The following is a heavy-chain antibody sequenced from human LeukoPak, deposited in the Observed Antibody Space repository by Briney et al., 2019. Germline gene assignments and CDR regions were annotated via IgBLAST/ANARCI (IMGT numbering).Heavy chain of an antibody. CDR2: IYYSGST. CDR3: ARSSSSGWKYYFDY. Sequence: SETLSLTCTVSGGSISSYYWIWIRQPPGKGLEWIGYIYYSGSTNYNPSLKSRVTISVDTSKNQFSLKLSSVTAADTAVYYCARSSSSGWKYYFDYWGQGTLVTVSS. J-gene: IGHJ4*02. D-gene: IGHD6-19*01. CDR1: GGSISSYY. V-gene: IGHV4-59*08.